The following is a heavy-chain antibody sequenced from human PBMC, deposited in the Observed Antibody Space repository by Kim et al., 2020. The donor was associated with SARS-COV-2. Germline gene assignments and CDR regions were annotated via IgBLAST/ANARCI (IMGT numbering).Heavy chain of an antibody. J-gene: IGHJ4*02. CDR2: GNP. D-gene: IGHD1-7*01. Sequence: GNPTYAQGFTGRFVFSLDTSVSTAYLQISSLKAEDTAVYYCARGNYGFDYWGQGTLVTVSS. V-gene: IGHV7-4-1*02. CDR3: ARGNYGFDY.